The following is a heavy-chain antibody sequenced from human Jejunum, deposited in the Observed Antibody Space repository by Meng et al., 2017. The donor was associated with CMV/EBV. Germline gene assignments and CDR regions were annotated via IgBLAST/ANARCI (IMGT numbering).Heavy chain of an antibody. D-gene: IGHD1-26*01. CDR1: GFSPSTSGEG. V-gene: IGHV2-5*02. CDR3: AHFVGGYYPSRPDY. Sequence: QIPLKESCPTLGKPPQTLTLTCSFSGFSPSTSGEGVGWIRQPPGKALEWLALIYRGDDKRYSPSLNSRLTIAKDTSKNEVVLTLTYMGPIDTGTYYCAHFVGGYYPSRPDYWGQGTLVTVSS. CDR2: IYRGDDK. J-gene: IGHJ4*02.